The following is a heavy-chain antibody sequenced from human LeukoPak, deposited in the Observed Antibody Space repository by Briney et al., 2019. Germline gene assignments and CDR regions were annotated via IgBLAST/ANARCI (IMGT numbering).Heavy chain of an antibody. V-gene: IGHV5-51*01. J-gene: IGHJ4*02. CDR2: XYPGDSDT. CDR3: ARHGPSGYDPSFDY. D-gene: IGHD5-12*01. Sequence: GESLKISCKGSGYSFTSYWIGWVRQMPGKGLEXXXXXYPGDSDTRYSPSFQGQVTISADKSISTAYLQWSSLKASDTAMYYCARHGPSGYDPSFDYWGQGTLVTVSS. CDR1: GYSFTSYW.